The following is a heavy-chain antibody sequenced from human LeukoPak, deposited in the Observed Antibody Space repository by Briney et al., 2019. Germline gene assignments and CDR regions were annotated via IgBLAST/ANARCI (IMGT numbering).Heavy chain of an antibody. J-gene: IGHJ4*02. CDR2: ISYDGSNK. CDR3: AKAGGDYGDYYYFDY. Sequence: GGSLRLSCAASGFTFSSYGMHWVRQAPGKGLEWVAVISYDGSNKHYADSVKGRFTISRDNSKNTLYLQMNSLRAEDTAVYYCAKAGGDYGDYYYFDYWGQGTLVTVSS. V-gene: IGHV3-30*18. CDR1: GFTFSSYG. D-gene: IGHD4-17*01.